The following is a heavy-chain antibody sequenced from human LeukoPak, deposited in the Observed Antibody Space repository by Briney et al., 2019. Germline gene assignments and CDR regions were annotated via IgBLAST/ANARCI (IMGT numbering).Heavy chain of an antibody. CDR2: ISYDGSNK. J-gene: IGHJ4*02. Sequence: GRSLRLSCAASGFTFSSYAMHWVRQAPGKGLEWVAVISYDGSNKYYADSVKGRFTISRDNAKNSLYLQMNSLRAEDTAVYYCARVYHYYDSSGYHTHFDYWGQGTLVTVSS. V-gene: IGHV3-30-3*01. CDR3: ARVYHYYDSSGYHTHFDY. D-gene: IGHD3-22*01. CDR1: GFTFSSYA.